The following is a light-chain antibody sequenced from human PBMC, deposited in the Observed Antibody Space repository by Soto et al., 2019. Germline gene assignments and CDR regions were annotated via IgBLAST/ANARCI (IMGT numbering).Light chain of an antibody. V-gene: IGLV1-40*01. CDR3: QSFDSSLSGYV. J-gene: IGLJ1*01. CDR2: GNN. CDR1: SSNIGAGYD. Sequence: QSVLTQPPSVSGAPGQRVTVSCTGSSSNIGAGYDVHWYQQLPGTAPKLLIYGNNNRPSGVPDRFSGSKSATSGSLAITGLQAEDEADYYCQSFDSSLSGYVFGTGTKVNAL.